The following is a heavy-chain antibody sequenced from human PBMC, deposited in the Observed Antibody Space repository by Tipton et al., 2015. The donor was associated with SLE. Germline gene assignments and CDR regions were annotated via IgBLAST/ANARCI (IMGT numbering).Heavy chain of an antibody. D-gene: IGHD7-27*01. CDR3: AASRAKTLGNWFDP. CDR2: ISSSGST. V-gene: IGHV4-39*01. Sequence: TLSLTCTVSGDSISGTSYYWGWIRQPPGKGLEWVASISSSGSTYYNPSLNSRVVISLDTDQFSLEVRSVTAADTAVYFCAASRAKTLGNWFDPWGQGTLVTVSS. J-gene: IGHJ5*02. CDR1: GDSISGTSYY.